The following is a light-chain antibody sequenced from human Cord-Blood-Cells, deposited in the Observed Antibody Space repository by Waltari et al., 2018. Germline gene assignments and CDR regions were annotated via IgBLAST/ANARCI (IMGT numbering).Light chain of an antibody. V-gene: IGLV3-19*01. CDR3: NSRDSSGNHVV. CDR2: GKN. CDR1: SLRRNY. J-gene: IGLJ2*01. Sequence: SSELTQDPAVSVALVQTVRITCQGDSLRRNYANWYQQKPGPAPVLVIYGKNNRPSGIPDRFSGSSSGNTASLTITGAQAEDEADYYCNSRDSSGNHVVFGGGTKLTVL.